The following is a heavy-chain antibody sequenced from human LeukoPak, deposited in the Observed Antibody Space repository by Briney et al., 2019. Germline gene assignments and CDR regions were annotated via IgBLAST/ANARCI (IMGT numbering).Heavy chain of an antibody. CDR1: GGSIKSYY. Sequence: SETLSLTCTVSGGSIKSYYWSWIRQPPGKGLEWIGYIYYSGSTNYNPSLKSRVTISVDTSKNQFSLKLSSVTAADTAVYYCARGRSSSIGYPGIAAAGSLPYYYYGMDVWGQGTTVTVSS. CDR3: ARGRSSSIGYPGIAAAGSLPYYYYGMDV. V-gene: IGHV4-59*01. D-gene: IGHD6-13*01. CDR2: IYYSGST. J-gene: IGHJ6*02.